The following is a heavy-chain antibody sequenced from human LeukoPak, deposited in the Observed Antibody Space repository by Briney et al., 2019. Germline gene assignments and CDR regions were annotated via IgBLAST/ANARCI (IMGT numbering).Heavy chain of an antibody. CDR3: ASSNWNYGYWFDP. CDR1: GYSISSGYY. D-gene: IGHD1-7*01. V-gene: IGHV4-38-2*02. CDR2: IYHSGST. Sequence: SETLSLTCTVSGYSISSGYYWGWIRQPPGKGLEWIGSIYHSGSTYYNPSLKSRVTISVDTSKNQFSLKLSSVTAADTAVYYYASSNWNYGYWFDPWGQGTLVTVSS. J-gene: IGHJ5*02.